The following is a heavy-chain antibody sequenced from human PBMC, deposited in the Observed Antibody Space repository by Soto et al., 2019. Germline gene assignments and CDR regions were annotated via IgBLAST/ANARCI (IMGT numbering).Heavy chain of an antibody. CDR1: GFSLSTSGVG. D-gene: IGHD3-22*01. V-gene: IGHV2-5*01. CDR3: AHRRTNYYDSSGEYFFDY. Sequence: QITLKESGPTLVKPTQTLTLTCTFSGFSLSTSGVGVGWIRQPPGKALEWLALIYWNDDKRYSPSLKSRLTIPKDTSKNQVVLTMTNMDPVDTATYYCAHRRTNYYDSSGEYFFDYWGQGTLVTVSS. J-gene: IGHJ4*02. CDR2: IYWNDDK.